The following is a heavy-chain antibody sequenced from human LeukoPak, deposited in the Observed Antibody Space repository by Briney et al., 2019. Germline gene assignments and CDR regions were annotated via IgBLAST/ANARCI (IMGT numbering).Heavy chain of an antibody. J-gene: IGHJ4*02. CDR3: ARDRDMLTGHPFFDQ. CDR2: INTDGSIS. V-gene: IGHV3-74*01. Sequence: PGGSLRLSCAASGFTFNMYWIHWVRQRPGKGLVWVARINTDGSISDYADSVKGRFIISRDNVNKTVELQMDSLRADDTALYFCARDRDMLTGHPFFDQWGQGTLVTVSS. D-gene: IGHD3-9*01. CDR1: GFTFNMYW.